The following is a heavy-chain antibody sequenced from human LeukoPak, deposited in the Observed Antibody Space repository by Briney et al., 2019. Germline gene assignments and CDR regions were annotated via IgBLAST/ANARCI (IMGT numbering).Heavy chain of an antibody. CDR1: GFTFSSYS. V-gene: IGHV3-21*01. Sequence: GGSLRLSCAASGFTFSSYSMNWVCQAPGKGLEWVSSISSSSSYIYYADSVKGRFTISRDNAKNSLYLQMNSLRAEDTAVYYCARVDSSGYYYVDYWGQGTLVTVSS. CDR3: ARVDSSGYYYVDY. CDR2: ISSSSSYI. D-gene: IGHD3-22*01. J-gene: IGHJ4*02.